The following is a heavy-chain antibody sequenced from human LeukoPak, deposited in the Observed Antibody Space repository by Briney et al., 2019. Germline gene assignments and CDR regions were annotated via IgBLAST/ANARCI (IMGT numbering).Heavy chain of an antibody. D-gene: IGHD3-22*01. CDR2: TNTAGNTI. CDR3: ARATYDSSAVDAFDV. J-gene: IGHJ3*01. CDR1: GFTFRDYF. Sequence: GGSLRLTCAASGFTFRDYFMSWIRQAPGKGLEWVAYTNTAGNTIYYADSMKGRFTISRDNAKNSLYLQMNTLRAEDTAVYYCARATYDSSAVDAFDVWGQGTMVTVSP. V-gene: IGHV3-11*01.